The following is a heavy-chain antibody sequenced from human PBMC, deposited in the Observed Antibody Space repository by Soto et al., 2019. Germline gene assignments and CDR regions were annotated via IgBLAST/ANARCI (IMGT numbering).Heavy chain of an antibody. CDR1: GFSLSTSGVG. CDR3: ARTSVNWGSRGLVDY. J-gene: IGHJ4*02. Sequence: QITLKESGPTLVKPTQTLTLTCTFSGFSLSTSGVGVGWIRQPPGKALEWLAFLYWEDDKRYSPSLKSRLAITKDTSKTQALLTRTNMDPVDTATYYCARTSVNWGSRGLVDYWGQGTLVTVAS. CDR2: LYWEDDK. D-gene: IGHD7-27*01. V-gene: IGHV2-5*02.